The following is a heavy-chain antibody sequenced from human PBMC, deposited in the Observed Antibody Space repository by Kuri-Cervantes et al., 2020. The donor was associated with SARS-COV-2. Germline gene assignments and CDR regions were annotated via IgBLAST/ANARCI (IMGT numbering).Heavy chain of an antibody. V-gene: IGHV3-48*01. CDR3: AKATVRFLEWLQYYYYYGMDV. CDR1: GFTFSSYS. CDR2: ISSSSSTI. J-gene: IGHJ6*02. D-gene: IGHD3-3*01. Sequence: GESLKISCAASGFTFSSYSMNWVRQAPGKGLEWVSYISSSSSTIYYADSVKARFTISGDNSKNTLYLQMNSLRAEDTAVYYCAKATVRFLEWLQYYYYYGMDVWGQGTTVTVSS.